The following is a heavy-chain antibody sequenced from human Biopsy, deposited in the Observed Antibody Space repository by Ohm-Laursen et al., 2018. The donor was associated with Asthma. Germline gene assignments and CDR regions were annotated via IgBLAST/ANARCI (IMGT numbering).Heavy chain of an antibody. CDR3: ARGPEYVRSSGALDY. CDR1: GDSFSNYA. V-gene: IGHV1-69*01. D-gene: IGHD2-2*01. J-gene: IGHJ4*02. Sequence: SSVKVSCKASGDSFSNYAISWVRQAPGQGLEWMGGLIPVLGTPDHAQMFEGRVTITADESTSTAYIELSSLSSEDTALYYCARGPEYVRSSGALDYWGQGTLVTVSS. CDR2: LIPVLGTP.